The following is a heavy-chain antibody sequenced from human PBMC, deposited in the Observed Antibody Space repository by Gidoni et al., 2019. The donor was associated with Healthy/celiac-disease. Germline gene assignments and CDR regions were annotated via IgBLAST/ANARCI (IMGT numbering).Heavy chain of an antibody. V-gene: IGHV3-11*01. Sequence: QVPLVESGGGLVKPGGSLRLSCAASGFTFSAYYMSWIRQAPGKGLEWVSYIISSGSTIYYADSVKGRFTISRDNAKNSLYLQMNSLRAEDTAVYYCARAVPKGYCTGGVCHFDYWGQGTLVTGSS. D-gene: IGHD2-8*02. CDR3: ARAVPKGYCTGGVCHFDY. CDR1: GFTFSAYY. CDR2: IISSGSTI. J-gene: IGHJ4*02.